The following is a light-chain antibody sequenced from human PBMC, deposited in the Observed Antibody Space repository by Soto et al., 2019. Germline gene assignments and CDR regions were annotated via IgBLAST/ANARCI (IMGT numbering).Light chain of an antibody. CDR1: QSVSSSY. CDR3: HQYGSSHT. J-gene: IGKJ2*01. CDR2: GAS. Sequence: EIVLTQSPGTLSLSPGERATLSCRASQSVSSSYLAWYQQKPGQAPRLLIYGASSSATGIPDRFSGSGSGTDFTLTISRLEPEDFAVYYCHQYGSSHTFGQGTKLEIK. V-gene: IGKV3-20*01.